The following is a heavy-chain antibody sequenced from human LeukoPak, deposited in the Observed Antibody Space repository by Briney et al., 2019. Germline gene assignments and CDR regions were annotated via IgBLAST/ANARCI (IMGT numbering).Heavy chain of an antibody. CDR3: ARGARYCGGDCYVV. Sequence: GASVEVSCKASGYTFTSYGISWVRQAPGQGLEWMGWISAYNGNTNYAQKLQGRVTMTTDTSTSTAYMKLRSLRSDDTAVYYCARGARYCGGDCYVVWGQGTLVTVSS. CDR1: GYTFTSYG. J-gene: IGHJ4*02. CDR2: ISAYNGNT. V-gene: IGHV1-18*01. D-gene: IGHD2-21*02.